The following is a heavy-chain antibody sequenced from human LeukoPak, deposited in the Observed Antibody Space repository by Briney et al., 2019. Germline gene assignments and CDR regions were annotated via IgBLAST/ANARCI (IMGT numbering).Heavy chain of an antibody. CDR3: ARDPPASGSYGMDV. CDR2: IYYSGST. CDR1: GGSISSGGYY. J-gene: IGHJ6*02. Sequence: SETLSLTCTVSGGSISSGGYYWSWIRQPPGKGLEWIGYIYYSGSTNYNPSLKSRVTISVDTSKNQFSLKLSSVTAADTAVYYCARDPPASGSYGMDVWGQGTTVTVSS. D-gene: IGHD1-26*01. V-gene: IGHV4-61*08.